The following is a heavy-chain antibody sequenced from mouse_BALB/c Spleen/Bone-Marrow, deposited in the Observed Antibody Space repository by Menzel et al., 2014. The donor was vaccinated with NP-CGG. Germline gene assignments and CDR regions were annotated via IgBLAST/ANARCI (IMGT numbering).Heavy chain of an antibody. CDR1: GYTFTGYW. J-gene: IGHJ2*01. Sequence: QVQLQQSGADLVRPGASVKPSCKASGYTFTGYWINWVKQRPGQGLEWIGNIYPSDSYTNYNQKFKDKATLTVDKSSSTVYMQLSSPTAEDSAVYYCTRSYGSSYEYYFDYWGRRSTLTASS. V-gene: IGHV1-69*02. CDR2: IYPSDSYT. D-gene: IGHD1-1*01. CDR3: TRSYGSSYEYYFDY.